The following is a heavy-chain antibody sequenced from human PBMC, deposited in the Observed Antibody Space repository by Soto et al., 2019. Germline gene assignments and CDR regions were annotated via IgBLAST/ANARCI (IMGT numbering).Heavy chain of an antibody. D-gene: IGHD2-15*01. CDR1: GFTFSSYA. CDR2: ISYDGSNK. Sequence: GGSLRLSCAASGFTFSSYAMHWVRQAPGKGLEWVAVISYDGSNKYYADSVKGRFTISRDNSKNTLYLQMNSLRAEDTAVYYCARDGDSGGPHYWGQGTLVTVSS. CDR3: ARDGDSGGPHY. V-gene: IGHV3-30-3*01. J-gene: IGHJ4*02.